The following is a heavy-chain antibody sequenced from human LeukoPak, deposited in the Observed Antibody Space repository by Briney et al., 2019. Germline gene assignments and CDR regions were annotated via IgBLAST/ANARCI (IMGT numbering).Heavy chain of an antibody. CDR1: GYTFTSYD. D-gene: IGHD2-21*01. V-gene: IGHV1-8*03. Sequence: GASVKVSCKASGYTFTSYDINWVRQATGQGLEWMGWMNPNSGNTGYAQKFQGRVTITRNTSISTAYMELSSLRSEDTAVYYCATSYCGGDCYLGNWFDPCGQGTLVTVSS. CDR3: ATSYCGGDCYLGNWFDP. J-gene: IGHJ5*02. CDR2: MNPNSGNT.